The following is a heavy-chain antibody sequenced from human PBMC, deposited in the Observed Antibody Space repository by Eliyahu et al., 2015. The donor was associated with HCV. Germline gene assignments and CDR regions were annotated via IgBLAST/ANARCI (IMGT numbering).Heavy chain of an antibody. Sequence: QMQLVQSGPEVKKPGTSVKVSCKASGFTFTSSAVXWVRQARGQRLEWIGWIVVGSGNTNYAQKFQERVTITRDMSTSTAYXELSSLRSEDTAVYYCAADRSCSGGSCHTGPRGLYYYYYGMDVWGQGTTVTVSS. D-gene: IGHD2-15*01. CDR3: AADRSCSGGSCHTGPRGLYYYYYGMDV. CDR1: GFTFTSSA. V-gene: IGHV1-58*01. CDR2: IVVGSGNT. J-gene: IGHJ6*02.